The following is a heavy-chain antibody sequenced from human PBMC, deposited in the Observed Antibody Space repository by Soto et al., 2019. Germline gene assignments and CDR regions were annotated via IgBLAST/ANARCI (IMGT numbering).Heavy chain of an antibody. CDR1: GFTISNNY. CDR3: ARGGGDTGEYYYHYYTLDV. J-gene: IGHJ6*02. V-gene: IGHV3-53*01. Sequence: EVQLVESGGGLVQPGGSLRLSCAASGFTISNNYMNWVRQAPGKGLEWVSFIYNGDSTNYADSVKGRFTISRDNSKNTVYLQRHHLRSEEPAVSYCARGGGDTGEYYYHYYTLDVWGQGTTVTVSS. D-gene: IGHD5-18*01. CDR2: IYNGDST.